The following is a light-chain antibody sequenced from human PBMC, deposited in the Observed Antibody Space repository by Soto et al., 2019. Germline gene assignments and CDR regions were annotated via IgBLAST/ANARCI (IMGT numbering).Light chain of an antibody. Sequence: DIQLTQSPSFLSASVGDRVTITCRASQGISSYLAWYQQKPGKAPKLLIYAASTLQTGVPSRFPGSGSGTDFTLTIISLQHEDYATYFCQQSYSMPYAFGPGTKVDI. CDR2: AAS. CDR3: QQSYSMPYA. V-gene: IGKV1-39*01. CDR1: QGISSY. J-gene: IGKJ2*01.